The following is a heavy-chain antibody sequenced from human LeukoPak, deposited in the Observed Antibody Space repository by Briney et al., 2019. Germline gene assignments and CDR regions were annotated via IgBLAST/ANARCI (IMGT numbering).Heavy chain of an antibody. D-gene: IGHD3-22*01. CDR2: IWYDGSNK. Sequence: GGSLRLSCAASGFTFSSYGMHWVRQAPGKGLEWVAVIWYDGSNKYYADSVKGRFTISRDNSKNTLYLQMNSLRAEDTAVYYCARVGYDSSGYYPLDYWGQGTLVTVSS. CDR1: GFTFSSYG. V-gene: IGHV3-33*01. CDR3: ARVGYDSSGYYPLDY. J-gene: IGHJ4*02.